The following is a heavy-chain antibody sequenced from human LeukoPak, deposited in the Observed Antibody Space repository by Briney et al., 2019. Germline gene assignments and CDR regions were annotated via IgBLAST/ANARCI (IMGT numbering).Heavy chain of an antibody. Sequence: PGGSLRLSCAASGFTFSSYGMHWVRQAPGKGLEWVAFIRYDGSSNYYADSVKGRFTISRDNSKNTLYLQMNSLRPEDTAVYYCASERDYGDSNAFDMWGQGTMVSVSS. D-gene: IGHD4-17*01. V-gene: IGHV3-30*02. CDR2: IRYDGSSN. CDR3: ASERDYGDSNAFDM. J-gene: IGHJ3*02. CDR1: GFTFSSYG.